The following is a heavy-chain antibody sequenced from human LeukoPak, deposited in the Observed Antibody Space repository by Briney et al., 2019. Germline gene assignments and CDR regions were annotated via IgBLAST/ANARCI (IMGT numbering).Heavy chain of an antibody. CDR2: ISYIGST. V-gene: IGHV4-59*08. Sequence: SETLSLTCAVSTDSFSSHYWSWIRLPPGKGLEWIGYISYIGSTNYNPSLKSRVTISVDTSKNQFSLKLSSVTAADTAVYYCARRGILPSPFDPWGQGTLVTVSS. CDR1: TDSFSSHY. D-gene: IGHD2-15*01. J-gene: IGHJ5*02. CDR3: ARRGILPSPFDP.